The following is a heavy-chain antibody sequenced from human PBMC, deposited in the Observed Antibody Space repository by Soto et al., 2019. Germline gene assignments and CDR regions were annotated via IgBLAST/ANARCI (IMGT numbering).Heavy chain of an antibody. D-gene: IGHD4-17*01. CDR3: ARGYGDFDY. CDR1: GGSISSSSYY. V-gene: IGHV4-39*01. CDR2: IYYSGST. Sequence: SETLSLTCIVAGGSISSSSYYWGWIRQPPGKGLEWIGSIYYSGSTYYNPSLKSRVTISVDTSKNQFSLKLSSVTAADTAVYYCARGYGDFDYWGQGTLVTVSS. J-gene: IGHJ4*02.